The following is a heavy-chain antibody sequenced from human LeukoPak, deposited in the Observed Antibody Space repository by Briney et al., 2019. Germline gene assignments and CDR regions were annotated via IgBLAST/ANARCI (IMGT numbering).Heavy chain of an antibody. Sequence: SVKVSCKASGGTFSSYAISWVRQAPGQGLEWMGGIIPIFGTANYAQKFQGRVTITADESTNTAYMELGSLRSEDTAVYYCARDSNYYGSGSYYSPLDYWGQGTLVTVSS. D-gene: IGHD3-10*01. CDR1: GGTFSSYA. CDR3: ARDSNYYGSGSYYSPLDY. J-gene: IGHJ4*02. V-gene: IGHV1-69*13. CDR2: IIPIFGTA.